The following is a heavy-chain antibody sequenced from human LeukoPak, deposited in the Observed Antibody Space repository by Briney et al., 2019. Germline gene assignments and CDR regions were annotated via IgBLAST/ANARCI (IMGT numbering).Heavy chain of an antibody. Sequence: SETLSLTGAVSGGSISSGGYSWSWIRQPPGKGLEWIGYIYHSGSTYYNPSLKSRVTISVDRSKNQFSLKLSSVTAADTAVYYCARVVVVVAATPAELDYWGQGTLVTVSS. CDR3: ARVVVVVAATPAELDY. CDR1: GGSISSGGYS. CDR2: IYHSGST. V-gene: IGHV4-30-2*01. D-gene: IGHD2-15*01. J-gene: IGHJ4*02.